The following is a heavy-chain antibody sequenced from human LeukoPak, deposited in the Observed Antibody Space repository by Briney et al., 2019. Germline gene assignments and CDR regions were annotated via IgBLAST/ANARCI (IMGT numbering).Heavy chain of an antibody. D-gene: IGHD3-3*01. CDR3: ARELSRTYYDFWSGYRLYGMDV. CDR1: GFTFSSYW. V-gene: IGHV3-7*01. Sequence: PGGSLRLSCAASGFTFSSYWMSWVRQAPGKGLEWVANIKQDGSEKYYVDSVKGRFTISRDNAKNSLCLQMNSLRAEDTAVYYCARELSRTYYDFWSGYRLYGMDVWGQGTTVTVSS. CDR2: IKQDGSEK. J-gene: IGHJ6*02.